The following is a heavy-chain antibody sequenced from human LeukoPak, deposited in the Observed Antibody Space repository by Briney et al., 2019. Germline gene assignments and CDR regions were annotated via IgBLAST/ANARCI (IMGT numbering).Heavy chain of an antibody. Sequence: GGTLRFSCAVSGFTFSTYGMTWVRQAPGKGLGWVAGIIGSDSSTFYADSLRGRFTISKDNSKNTLYLQMDSLRGEDTAVYYRAKDRGYWGQGTLVTVSS. J-gene: IGHJ4*02. CDR1: GFTFSTYG. CDR3: AKDRGY. CDR2: IIGSDSST. V-gene: IGHV3-23*01.